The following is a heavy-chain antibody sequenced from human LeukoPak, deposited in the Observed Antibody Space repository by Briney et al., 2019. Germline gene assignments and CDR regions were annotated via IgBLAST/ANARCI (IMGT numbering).Heavy chain of an antibody. J-gene: IGHJ5*02. CDR1: GFSISAHW. D-gene: IGHD3-9*01. CDR2: IKEDGAET. CDR3: ARHGPDTGYRHLDL. Sequence: GGSLRPSCAASGFSISAHWMTWVRRTPGKGLEWVANIKEDGAETRYVDSVRGRFTISRDNAKNSVYLQMNYLRAEDTAVYHCARHGPDTGYRHLDLWGRGALVTVSS. V-gene: IGHV3-7*01.